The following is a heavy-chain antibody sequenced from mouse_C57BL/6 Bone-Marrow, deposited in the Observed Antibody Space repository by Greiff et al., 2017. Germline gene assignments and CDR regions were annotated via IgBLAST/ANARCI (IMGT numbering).Heavy chain of an antibody. CDR1: GYTFTSYG. Sequence: QVQLQQSGAELARPGASVKLSCKASGYTFTSYGISWVKQRTGQGLEWIGEIYPRSGDTYYNEKFKGKATLTADKSSSTAYMELRSLTSEDSAVYICASSWVYAMDYWGQGTSVTVSS. CDR3: ASSWVYAMDY. J-gene: IGHJ4*01. V-gene: IGHV1-81*01. D-gene: IGHD4-1*01. CDR2: IYPRSGDT.